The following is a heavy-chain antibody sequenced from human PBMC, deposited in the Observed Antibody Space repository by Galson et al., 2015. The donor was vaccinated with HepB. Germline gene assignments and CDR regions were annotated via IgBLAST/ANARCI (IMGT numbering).Heavy chain of an antibody. V-gene: IGHV3-23*01. D-gene: IGHD3-10*01. CDR1: GFTFSSYA. CDR2: ISGSGGST. CDR3: AKVGFASWVLHYGMGV. Sequence: SLRLSCAASGFTFSSYAMSWVRQAPGKGLEWFSAISGSGGSTYYADSVKGRFTISRDNSKNTLYLQMNSLRAEDTAVYYCAKVGFASWVLHYGMGVWGQGTTVTVSS. J-gene: IGHJ6*02.